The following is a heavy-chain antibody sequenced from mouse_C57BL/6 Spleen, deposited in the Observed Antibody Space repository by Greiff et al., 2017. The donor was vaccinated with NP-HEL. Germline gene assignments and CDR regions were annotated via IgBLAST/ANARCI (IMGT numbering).Heavy chain of an antibody. J-gene: IGHJ2*01. CDR1: GYTFTDYE. CDR2: IDPETGGT. V-gene: IGHV1-15*01. CDR3: TRRLVHFDY. Sequence: QVQLKQSGAELVRPGASVTLSCKASGYTFTDYEMHWVKQTPVHGLEWIGAIDPETGGTAYNQKFKGKAILTADKSSSTAYMELRSLTSEDSAVYYCTRRLVHFDYWGQGTTLTVSS. D-gene: IGHD2-2*01.